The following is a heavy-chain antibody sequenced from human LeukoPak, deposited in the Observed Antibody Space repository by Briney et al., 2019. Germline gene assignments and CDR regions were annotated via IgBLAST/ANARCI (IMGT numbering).Heavy chain of an antibody. V-gene: IGHV1-18*01. J-gene: IGHJ4*02. Sequence: ASVKVSCKASDYTFTTYGLTWVRQAPGQGLEWMGWITGHNGNTNYAQKFQGRVTLTTDTSTSTAYMELRSLRSDDTAMYYCARGAHRPLDYWGQGTLVTVSS. CDR3: ARGAHRPLDY. CDR1: DYTFTTYG. CDR2: ITGHNGNT.